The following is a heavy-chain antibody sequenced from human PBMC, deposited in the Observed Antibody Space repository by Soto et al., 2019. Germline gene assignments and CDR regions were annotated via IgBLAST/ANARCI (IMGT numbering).Heavy chain of an antibody. CDR2: LYRGTT. Sequence: QLQLQESGPGLVKPSETLSLTCSVSGGSITSSSSYWGWLRQPPGKGLEWIGTLYRGTTFSNPSLRSRVTISKDTSKNQFSLKLTSVAATDTGIYYCATTRGLAVGGRFDYWGQGTLVTVSS. CDR3: ATTRGLAVGGRFDY. D-gene: IGHD6-19*01. J-gene: IGHJ4*02. V-gene: IGHV4-39*01. CDR1: GGSITSSSSY.